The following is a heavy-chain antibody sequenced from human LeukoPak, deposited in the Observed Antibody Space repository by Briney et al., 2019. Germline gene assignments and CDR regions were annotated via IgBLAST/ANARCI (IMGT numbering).Heavy chain of an antibody. J-gene: IGHJ4*02. CDR2: IHKSGST. CDR3: ARNESSKDDSGGYHY. CDR1: GDTINPYH. Sequence: PSETLSLTCTVSGDTINPYHWHWIRQTAGKGLEWMGRIHKSGSTNYKPSLWSRVAISMDNSQNQVSLKVNSVTAADTGVYYCARNESSKDDSGGYHYWGQGTLVTVSS. V-gene: IGHV4-4*07. D-gene: IGHD3-22*01.